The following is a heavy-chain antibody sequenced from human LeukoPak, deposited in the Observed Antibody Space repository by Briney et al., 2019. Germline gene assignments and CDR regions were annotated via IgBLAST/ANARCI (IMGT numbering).Heavy chain of an antibody. CDR3: AKPLGSSWFSAFDI. Sequence: GGSLRLSCAASGFTFDDYDMHWVRQAPGKGLEWVSGISWNSGSIGYADSVKGRFTISRDNAKNSLYLQMNSLRAEDTALYYCAKPLGSSWFSAFDIWGQGTMVTVSS. J-gene: IGHJ3*02. CDR2: ISWNSGSI. CDR1: GFTFDDYD. V-gene: IGHV3-9*01. D-gene: IGHD6-13*01.